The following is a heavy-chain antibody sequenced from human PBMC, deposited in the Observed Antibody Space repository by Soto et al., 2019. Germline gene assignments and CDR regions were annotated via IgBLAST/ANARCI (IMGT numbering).Heavy chain of an antibody. CDR1: CGSISSGGYS. CDR2: IYHSGST. J-gene: IGHJ4*02. V-gene: IGHV4-30-2*01. Sequence: SETLSLTCAVSCGSISSGGYSWSWIRQPPGKGLEWIGYIYHSGSTYYNPSLKSRVTISVDRSKNQFSLKLSSVTAADTAVYYCARVNYDSSGYQLDYWGQGTLVTVSS. CDR3: ARVNYDSSGYQLDY. D-gene: IGHD3-22*01.